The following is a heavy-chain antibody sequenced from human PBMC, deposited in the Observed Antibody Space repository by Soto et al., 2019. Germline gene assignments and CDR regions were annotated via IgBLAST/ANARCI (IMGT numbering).Heavy chain of an antibody. CDR3: ARGDYYDSSGYYGLDY. CDR2: ISYDGSNK. Sequence: PGGSLRLSCVASGFTFSSYAMHWVRQAPGKGLEWVAVISYDGSNKYYADSVKGRFTISRDNSKNTLYLQMNSLRAEDTAVYYCARGDYYDSSGYYGLDYWGQGTLVTVSS. J-gene: IGHJ4*02. CDR1: GFTFSSYA. V-gene: IGHV3-30-3*01. D-gene: IGHD3-22*01.